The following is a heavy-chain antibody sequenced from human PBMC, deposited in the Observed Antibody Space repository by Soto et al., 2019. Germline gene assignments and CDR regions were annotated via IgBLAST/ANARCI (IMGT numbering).Heavy chain of an antibody. J-gene: IGHJ3*02. CDR2: IIPIFGTA. V-gene: IGHV1-69*06. CDR1: GGTLSSYA. CDR3: AREETFPPPFFDI. Sequence: SSVKVSCKASGGTLSSYAISWVRQAPGQGLEWMGGIIPIFGTANYAQKFQGRVTITADKSTSTAYMELSSLRSEDTAVYYCAREETFPPPFFDIWGQVTMVTVSS.